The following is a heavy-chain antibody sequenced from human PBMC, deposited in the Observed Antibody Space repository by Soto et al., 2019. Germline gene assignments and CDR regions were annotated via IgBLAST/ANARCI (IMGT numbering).Heavy chain of an antibody. CDR3: AKTGVPAAIYNWNKRAPNWFDP. V-gene: IGHV1-8*01. Sequence: GASVKVSCKASGYTFTSYDINWVRQATGQGLEWMGWMNPNSGNTGYAQKFQGRVTMTRNTSISTAYMELSSLRSEDTAVYYCAKTGVPAAIYNWNKRAPNWFDPWGQGTLVTVSS. D-gene: IGHD2-2*02. CDR1: GYTFTSYD. CDR2: MNPNSGNT. J-gene: IGHJ5*02.